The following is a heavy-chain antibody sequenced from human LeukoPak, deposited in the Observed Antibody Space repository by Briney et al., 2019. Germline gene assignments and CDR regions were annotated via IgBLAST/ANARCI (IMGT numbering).Heavy chain of an antibody. J-gene: IGHJ4*02. V-gene: IGHV1-2*02. CDR2: INPNSGGT. CDR3: ATHMPTTVPPPFDY. Sequence: ASVKVSCKASGYTFTGYYMHWVRQAPGQGLEWMGWINPNSGGTNYAQKFQGRVTMTRDTSISTAYMELSRLRSDDTAVYYCATHMPTTVPPPFDYWGQGTLVTVSS. D-gene: IGHD4-17*01. CDR1: GYTFTGYY.